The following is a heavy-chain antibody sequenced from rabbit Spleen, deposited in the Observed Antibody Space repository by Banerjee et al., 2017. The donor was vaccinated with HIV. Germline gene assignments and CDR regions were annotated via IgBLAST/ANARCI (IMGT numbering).Heavy chain of an antibody. D-gene: IGHD8-1*01. CDR2: IVGSTSGFT. J-gene: IGHJ6*01. Sequence: QEQLVESGGGLVQPGASLTLTCTASGFSFSGGYNMCWVRQAPGKGLEWIACIVGSTSGFTYSATWAKGRFTISKTSSTTVTLQMTSLTVADTATYFCARDTASSFSSYGMDLWGQGTLVTVS. V-gene: IGHV1S45*01. CDR1: GFSFSGGYN. CDR3: ARDTASSFSSYGMDL.